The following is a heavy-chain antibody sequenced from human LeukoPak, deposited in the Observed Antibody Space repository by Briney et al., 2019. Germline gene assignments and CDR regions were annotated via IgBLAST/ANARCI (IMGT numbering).Heavy chain of an antibody. CDR2: INPNSGGT. CDR1: GYTFTSYG. Sequence: ASVKVSCKASGYTFTSYGISWVRQAPGQGLEWMGWINPNSGGTNYAQKFQGRVTMTRDTSISTAYMELSRLRSDDTAVYYCARDRSGWYHFDYWGRGTLVTVSS. J-gene: IGHJ4*02. CDR3: ARDRSGWYHFDY. V-gene: IGHV1-2*02. D-gene: IGHD6-19*01.